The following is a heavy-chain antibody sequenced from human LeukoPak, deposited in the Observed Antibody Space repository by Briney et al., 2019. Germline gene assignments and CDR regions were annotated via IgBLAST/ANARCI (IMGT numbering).Heavy chain of an antibody. CDR2: MNPNSGNT. V-gene: IGHV1-8*03. J-gene: IGHJ3*02. D-gene: IGHD3-22*01. CDR1: GYTFTSYD. CDR3: ARETRGYGDGFDI. Sequence: ASVKVSCKASGYTFTSYDINWVRQATGQGLEWMGWMNPNSGNTGYAQKFQGRVTITRNTSISIAYMELNSLRFEDTAVYYCARETRGYGDGFDIWGQGTMVTVSS.